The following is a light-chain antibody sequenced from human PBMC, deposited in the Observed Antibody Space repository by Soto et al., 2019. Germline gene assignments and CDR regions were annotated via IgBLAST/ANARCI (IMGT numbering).Light chain of an antibody. CDR3: CSFTSSNTHV. V-gene: IGLV2-23*02. CDR1: ISDVGSSNL. J-gene: IGLJ1*01. Sequence: QSALTQPASVSGSPGQSITISCAGSISDVGSSNLVSWYQQHPGKVPKLILFEVNKRPSGVSGRFSGSKSGNTASLTISGLQAEDEADYYCCSFTSSNTHVFGTGTKVTVL. CDR2: EVN.